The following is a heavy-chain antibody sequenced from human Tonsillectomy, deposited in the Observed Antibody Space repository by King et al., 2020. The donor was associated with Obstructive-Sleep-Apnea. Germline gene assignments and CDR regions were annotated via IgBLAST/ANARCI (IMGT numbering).Heavy chain of an antibody. CDR3: ARMVYSSSWYRFFDS. J-gene: IGHJ4*02. D-gene: IGHD6-13*01. V-gene: IGHV7-4-1*02. CDR1: GYSFTSYA. CDR2: INTNTGNP. Sequence: QLVQSGSELKTPGASVKVSCKASGYSFTSYAMNWVRQAPGHGLEWMGRINTNTGNPTYAQCYTGRFVFSLDTSGSTAYLQISSLKAEDTSVYYCARMVYSSSWYRFFDSWGQGTLVTVSS.